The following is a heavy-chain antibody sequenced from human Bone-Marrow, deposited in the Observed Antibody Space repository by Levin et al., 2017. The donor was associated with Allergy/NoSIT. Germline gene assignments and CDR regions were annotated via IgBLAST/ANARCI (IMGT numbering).Heavy chain of an antibody. Sequence: PGGSLRLSCAASGFTFSSYGMHWVRQAPGKGLEWVAVISYDGSNKYYADSVKGRFTISRDNSKNTLYLQMNSLRAEDTAVYYCAKDSGSMIGLSGHPGPTAFDYWGQGTLVTVSS. V-gene: IGHV3-30*18. CDR2: ISYDGSNK. CDR1: GFTFSSYG. J-gene: IGHJ4*02. CDR3: AKDSGSMIGLSGHPGPTAFDY. D-gene: IGHD3-22*01.